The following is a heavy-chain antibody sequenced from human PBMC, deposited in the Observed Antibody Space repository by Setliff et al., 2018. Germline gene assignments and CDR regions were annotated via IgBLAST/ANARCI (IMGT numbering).Heavy chain of an antibody. V-gene: IGHV4-39*01. D-gene: IGHD3-10*01. CDR2: IYYSGTT. J-gene: IGHJ3*02. CDR3: ARRGYYYGWGDSNAFDI. CDR1: GGSIGTSSY. Sequence: SETLSLTCTVSGGSIGTSSYWGWIRQPPGKGLEWIGSIYYSGTTYYNPSLKSRVTISVDTSKNQFSLKLSSVTAADTAVYYCARRGYYYGWGDSNAFDIWGQGTMVTVSS.